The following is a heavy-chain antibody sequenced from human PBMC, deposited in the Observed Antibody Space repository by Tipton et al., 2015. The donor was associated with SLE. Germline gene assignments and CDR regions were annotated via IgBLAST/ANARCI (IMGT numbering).Heavy chain of an antibody. V-gene: IGHV4-4*02. Sequence: TLSLTCAVSGVSISTNTWWSWLRQPPGKGLEWFGEIYHSGTTNYNPSLESRITMSVDMSKNQFSLKVTSMTAADTAVYYCARSPSSGWEYYLDYWGQGTLVTVSS. J-gene: IGHJ4*02. CDR2: IYHSGTT. D-gene: IGHD6-19*01. CDR1: GVSISTNTW. CDR3: ARSPSSGWEYYLDY.